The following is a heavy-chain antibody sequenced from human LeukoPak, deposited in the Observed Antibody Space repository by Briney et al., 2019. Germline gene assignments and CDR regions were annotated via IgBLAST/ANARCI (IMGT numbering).Heavy chain of an antibody. CDR3: AKGHGYCSSTSCYGVFQY. Sequence: GGYLRLYCAASGFTFSSYAMSWVRQAPGKGLEWVSAISGSGGSTYYADSVKGRFTISRDNSKNTLYLQKNSLRAEDTAVYYCAKGHGYCSSTSCYGVFQYWGQGTLVTVSS. D-gene: IGHD2-2*01. V-gene: IGHV3-23*01. CDR1: GFTFSSYA. CDR2: ISGSGGST. J-gene: IGHJ4*02.